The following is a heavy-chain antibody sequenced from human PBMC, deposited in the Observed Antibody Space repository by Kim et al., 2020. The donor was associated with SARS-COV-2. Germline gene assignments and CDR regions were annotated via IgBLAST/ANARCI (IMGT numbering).Heavy chain of an antibody. Sequence: GGSLRLSCAASGFTFSSYGMHWVRQAPGKGLEWVAVIWYDGSNKYYADSVKGRFTISRDNSKNTLYLQMNSLRAEDTAVYYCARVIGYYDSSGPLDYWGQGTLVTVSS. CDR2: IWYDGSNK. CDR3: ARVIGYYDSSGPLDY. D-gene: IGHD3-22*01. J-gene: IGHJ4*02. CDR1: GFTFSSYG. V-gene: IGHV3-33*01.